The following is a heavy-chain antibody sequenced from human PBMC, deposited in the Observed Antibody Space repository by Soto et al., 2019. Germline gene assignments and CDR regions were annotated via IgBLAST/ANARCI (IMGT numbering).Heavy chain of an antibody. Sequence: GGSLRLSCAASGFTFSSYGMHWVRQAPGKGLEWVAVIWYDGSNKYYADSVKGRFTISRDNSKNTLYLQMNSLRAEDTAVYYCARDRRQLVPPFYYYGMDVWGQGTTVTVSS. V-gene: IGHV3-33*01. CDR2: IWYDGSNK. D-gene: IGHD6-6*01. J-gene: IGHJ6*02. CDR1: GFTFSSYG. CDR3: ARDRRQLVPPFYYYGMDV.